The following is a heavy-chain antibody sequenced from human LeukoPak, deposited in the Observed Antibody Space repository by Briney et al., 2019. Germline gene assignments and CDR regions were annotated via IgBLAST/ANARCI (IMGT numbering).Heavy chain of an antibody. CDR3: ARDRYYYDSSGYYQSFHY. Sequence: ASVKVSCKASGYTFTGYYMHWVRQAPGQGLEWVGWINPNSGGTNYAQKFQGRVTMTRDTSISTAYMELSRLRSDDTAVYYCARDRYYYDSSGYYQSFHYWGQGTLVTVSS. CDR2: INPNSGGT. CDR1: GYTFTGYY. V-gene: IGHV1-2*02. D-gene: IGHD3-22*01. J-gene: IGHJ4*02.